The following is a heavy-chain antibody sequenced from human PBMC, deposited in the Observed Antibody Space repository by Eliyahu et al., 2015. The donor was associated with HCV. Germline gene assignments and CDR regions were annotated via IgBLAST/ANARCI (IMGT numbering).Heavy chain of an antibody. CDR1: GFXFRSYX. Sequence: EVQLLESGGGLVQPGESLRLSCVASGFXFRSYXMNWVRQXPGKGLEWVXGISASGDSTYHADSVKGRFTISRDKSKNTVYVQMNSLRAEDTAVYYCAKGKGTGYSYGXDLWGQGTTVTVSS. CDR2: ISASGDST. CDR3: AKGKGTGYSYGXDL. D-gene: IGHD1-14*01. J-gene: IGHJ6*01. V-gene: IGHV3-23*01.